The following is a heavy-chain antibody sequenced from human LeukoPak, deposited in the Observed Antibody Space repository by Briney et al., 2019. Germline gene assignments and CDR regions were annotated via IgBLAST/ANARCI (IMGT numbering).Heavy chain of an antibody. Sequence: GGSLRLSCVASGFTLSKFWMTWVRQAPGKGLEWVANIDQDGTEEYYVSSVRGRFTISRDNAENSLYLQMHSLRGEDTAVYYCGRIAINANNGMDVWGQGTTVTVSS. CDR1: GFTLSKFW. CDR3: GRIAINANNGMDV. D-gene: IGHD1/OR15-1a*01. CDR2: IDQDGTEE. J-gene: IGHJ6*02. V-gene: IGHV3-7*03.